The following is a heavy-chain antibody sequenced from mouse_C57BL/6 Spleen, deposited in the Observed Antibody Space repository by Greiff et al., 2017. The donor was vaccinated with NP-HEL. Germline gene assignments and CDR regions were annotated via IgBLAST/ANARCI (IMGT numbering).Heavy chain of an antibody. Sequence: VQLQQSGPELVKPGASVKISCKASGYAFSSSWMNWVKQRPGKGLEWIGRIYPGDGDTNYNGKFKGKATLTADKSSSTAYMQLSSLTSEDSAVYFCARRRDGPYYFDYWGQGTTLTVSS. CDR2: IYPGDGDT. J-gene: IGHJ2*01. V-gene: IGHV1-82*01. CDR3: ARRRDGPYYFDY. CDR1: GYAFSSSW. D-gene: IGHD1-1*01.